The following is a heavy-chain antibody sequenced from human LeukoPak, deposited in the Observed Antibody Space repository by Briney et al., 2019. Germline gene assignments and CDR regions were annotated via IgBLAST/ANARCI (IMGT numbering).Heavy chain of an antibody. CDR3: AKDPLSPEYYYYYYGMDV. Sequence: GASLRLSCAASGFTFSSYAMSWVRQAPGKGLEWVSAISGSGGSTYYADSVKGGFTISRDNSKNTLYLKMNSLRAEDTAVYYCAKDPLSPEYYYYYYGMDVWGQGTTVTVSS. CDR1: GFTFSSYA. D-gene: IGHD1-14*01. CDR2: ISGSGGST. J-gene: IGHJ6*02. V-gene: IGHV3-23*01.